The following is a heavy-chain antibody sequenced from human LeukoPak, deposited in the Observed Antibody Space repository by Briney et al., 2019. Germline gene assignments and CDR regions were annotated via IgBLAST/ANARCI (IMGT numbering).Heavy chain of an antibody. CDR1: GASFSYDY. J-gene: IGHJ5*01. D-gene: IGHD7-27*01. Sequence: SETLSLTCAVYGASFSYDYWSWIRQAPGKGLEWIGEINHSGSITYNPSLKSRVTISAEKSKSRFSLRSTSVTAADTAVYYCAKGVWAPRFDSWGQGTLVTVSS. V-gene: IGHV4-34*01. CDR2: INHSGSI. CDR3: AKGVWAPRFDS.